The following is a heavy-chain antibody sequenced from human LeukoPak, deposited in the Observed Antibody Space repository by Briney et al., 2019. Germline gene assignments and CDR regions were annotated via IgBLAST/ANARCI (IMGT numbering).Heavy chain of an antibody. Sequence: GGSLRLSCAASEFIFNRLRMNWVRQAPGKGLEWVANMDPCGSQKRYVDSVKGRFTISKDNPGTSLYLDMFGLRAEDTAIYYCTIWTSGNYWGQGTLVTVSS. V-gene: IGHV3-7*01. J-gene: IGHJ4*02. CDR1: EFIFNRLR. CDR2: MDPCGSQK. D-gene: IGHD1-1*01. CDR3: TIWTSGNY.